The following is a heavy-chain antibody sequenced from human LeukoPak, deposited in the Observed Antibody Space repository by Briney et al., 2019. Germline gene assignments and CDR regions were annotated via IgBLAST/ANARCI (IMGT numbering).Heavy chain of an antibody. D-gene: IGHD1-7*01. CDR1: GYTFTDYY. V-gene: IGHV1-69-2*01. CDR3: ATGELELPADY. CDR2: VDPEDGET. Sequence: ASVKLSCKASGYTFTDYYMHWVQQAPGKGLEWMGRVDPEDGETIYAEKFQGGVTITADTSTDTAYMELSSLRSEDTAVYYCATGELELPADYWGQGTLVTVSS. J-gene: IGHJ4*02.